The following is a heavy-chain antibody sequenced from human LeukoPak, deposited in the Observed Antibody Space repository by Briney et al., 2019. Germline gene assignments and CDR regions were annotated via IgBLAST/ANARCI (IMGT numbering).Heavy chain of an antibody. CDR1: RYTVTGYY. V-gene: IGHV1-2*02. CDR3: ARGTGDGYTYGRYYFDY. Sequence: ASVKVSCKASRYTVTGYYMHWVRQAPGQGLEWMGWSNPNSGVTDYAQNFQGRVTMTRDTSISTAYVELRRLRSDDTAVSSSARGTGDGYTYGRYYFDYWGQGTLVTVSS. CDR2: SNPNSGVT. J-gene: IGHJ4*02. D-gene: IGHD5-18*01.